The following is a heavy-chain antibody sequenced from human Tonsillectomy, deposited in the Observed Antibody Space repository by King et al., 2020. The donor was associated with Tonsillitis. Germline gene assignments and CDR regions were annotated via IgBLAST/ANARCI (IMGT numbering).Heavy chain of an antibody. J-gene: IGHJ5*02. Sequence: VQLVESGGGLVQPGGSLRLSCAASGFTFSSYAMSWVRQAPGKGLEWVSVIYSGGSSTFYADSVKGRFTISRDNSKNTLYLQMNILRGEDTAVYYCAKGYCSGGSCYRWFDPWGQGTLVTVSS. V-gene: IGHV3-23*03. D-gene: IGHD2-15*01. CDR1: GFTFSSYA. CDR2: IYSGGSST. CDR3: AKGYCSGGSCYRWFDP.